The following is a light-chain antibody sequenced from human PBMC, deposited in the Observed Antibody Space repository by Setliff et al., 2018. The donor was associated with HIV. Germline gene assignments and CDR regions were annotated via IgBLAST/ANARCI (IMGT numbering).Light chain of an antibody. CDR3: QVWDSSRDPSGV. CDR2: EDS. J-gene: IGLJ1*01. CDR1: KIGSKS. Sequence: YELTQPPSVSVAPGKTARITCGGNKIGSKSVNWYQQKPGQAPVLVVYEDSDRPSGIPERFSGSNSDNTATLTISRVEAGDEADYYCQVWDSSRDPSGVFGSGTKVTVL. V-gene: IGLV3-21*03.